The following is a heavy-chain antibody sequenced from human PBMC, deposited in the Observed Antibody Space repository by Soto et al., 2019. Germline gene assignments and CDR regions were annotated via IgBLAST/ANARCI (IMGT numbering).Heavy chain of an antibody. D-gene: IGHD1-7*01. CDR1: GYALTNHA. Sequence: ASVKVSCTDSGYALTNHAIHWVRQAPGQGLEWMGWINAGKGDTKYPQRFQGRVTITRDTSASTAYMELSSLRSEDTAVYYCARNILGGTTDYWGPGTLVTVS. CDR2: INAGKGDT. V-gene: IGHV1-3*01. CDR3: ARNILGGTTDY. J-gene: IGHJ4*02.